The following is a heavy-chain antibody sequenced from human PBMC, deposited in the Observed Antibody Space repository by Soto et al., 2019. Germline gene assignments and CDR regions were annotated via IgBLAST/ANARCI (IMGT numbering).Heavy chain of an antibody. J-gene: IGHJ4*02. D-gene: IGHD1-26*01. CDR2: INGRSNYV. CDR1: GFTFSTYT. Sequence: EVQVVESGGGLVKPGGSLRLSCVFSGFTFSTYTMNWVGQAPGKGLEWVSSINGRSNYVYYADSVKGRFTISRDNAKNSRYLQMNRLRAEDTAIYYCAREDGVVGSSSAFDHWGQGTLVTVSS. V-gene: IGHV3-21*01. CDR3: AREDGVVGSSSAFDH.